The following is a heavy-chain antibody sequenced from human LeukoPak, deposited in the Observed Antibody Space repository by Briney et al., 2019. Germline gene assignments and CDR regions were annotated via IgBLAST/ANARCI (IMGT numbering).Heavy chain of an antibody. J-gene: IGHJ4*02. V-gene: IGHV3-9*01. CDR3: AKDLWFGEFLFDY. CDR1: GFTFDDYA. CDR2: ISWNSGSI. Sequence: PGGSLRLSCAASGFTFDDYAMHWVRHAPGKGLEWVSGISWNSGSIVYADSVKGRFTISRDNAKNSLYLQMNSLRAEDTALYYCAKDLWFGEFLFDYWGQGTLVTVSS. D-gene: IGHD3-10*01.